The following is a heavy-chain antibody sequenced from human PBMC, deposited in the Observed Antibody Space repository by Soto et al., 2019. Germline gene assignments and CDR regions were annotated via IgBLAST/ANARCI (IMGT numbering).Heavy chain of an antibody. CDR1: GYNFAGYW. CDR3: SRGGVSTRTFDD. V-gene: IGHV5-51*01. CDR2: IYPSDSDT. Sequence: GESLKISCKGSGYNFAGYWIAWVRQMPGKGLELMGIIYPSDSDTRYRPSFQGQVTISADKSISSAYLQWSSLRASDTAMYYWSRGGVSTRTFDDWGQGTPVTLSA. J-gene: IGHJ4*02. D-gene: IGHD3-3*01.